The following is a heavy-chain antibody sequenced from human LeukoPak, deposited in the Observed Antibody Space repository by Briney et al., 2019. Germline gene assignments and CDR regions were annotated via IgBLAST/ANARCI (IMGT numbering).Heavy chain of an antibody. CDR3: ARENGYCRSTSCYIMVRYFDL. CDR1: GYTFTSYG. J-gene: IGHJ2*01. Sequence: GASVKVSCKASGYTFTSYGISWVRQAPGQGLEWMGWISAYNGNTNYAQKLQGRVTMTRDTSISTAYMELSRLRSDDTAVYYCARENGYCRSTSCYIMVRYFDLWGRGTLVTVSS. D-gene: IGHD2-2*02. CDR2: ISAYNGNT. V-gene: IGHV1-18*01.